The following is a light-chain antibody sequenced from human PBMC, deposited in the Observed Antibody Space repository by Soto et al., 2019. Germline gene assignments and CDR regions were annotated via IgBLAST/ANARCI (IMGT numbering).Light chain of an antibody. Sequence: QSARTQPASVSGSPGQSITISCTGTSSDVGGYNYVSWYQQHPGKAPKLMIYDVSNRPSGVSNHFSGSKSGNTASLTISGLQAEDEADYYCSSYTSSSPLVVFGGGTKLTVL. J-gene: IGLJ2*01. CDR3: SSYTSSSPLVV. V-gene: IGLV2-14*01. CDR1: SSDVGGYNY. CDR2: DVS.